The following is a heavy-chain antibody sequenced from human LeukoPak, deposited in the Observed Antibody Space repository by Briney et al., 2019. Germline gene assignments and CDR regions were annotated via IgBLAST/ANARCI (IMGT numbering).Heavy chain of an antibody. J-gene: IGHJ4*02. V-gene: IGHV3-53*01. Sequence: RTGGSLRLSCAASGFTFRSYGMHWVRQAPGKGLEWVSVIYNTGSTDYADSVKGRFTISRDNSKNTLHPQMNSLRAEDTAVYYCARVLKFYYSSGSYSYYFDYWGRGTLVTVSS. CDR2: IYNTGST. CDR3: ARVLKFYYSSGSYSYYFDY. CDR1: GFTFRSYG. D-gene: IGHD3-10*01.